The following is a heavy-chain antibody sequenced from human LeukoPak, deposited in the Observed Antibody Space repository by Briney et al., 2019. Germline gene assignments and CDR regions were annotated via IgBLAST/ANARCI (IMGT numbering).Heavy chain of an antibody. CDR2: INPISGGT. J-gene: IGHJ4*02. CDR3: ARETGRDGYKDLDY. CDR1: VYRFIDYY. D-gene: IGHD5-24*01. V-gene: IGHV1-2*02. Sequence: ASVTVSCKASVYRFIDYYIHWVRQAPGQGLEGMGWINPISGGTNFPQKFQGRVTLARDTSISTGYMELSRLTSDDTAVYYCARETGRDGYKDLDYWGQGTLVTVSS.